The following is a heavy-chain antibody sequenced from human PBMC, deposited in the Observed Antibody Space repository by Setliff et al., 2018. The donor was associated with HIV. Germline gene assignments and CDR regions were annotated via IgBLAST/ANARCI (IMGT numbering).Heavy chain of an antibody. D-gene: IGHD6-19*01. CDR3: VRGPQWLVQKGRVYYFDY. J-gene: IGHJ4*02. V-gene: IGHV1-18*01. CDR2: ISAYNGNT. Sequence: ASVKVSCKASGGAFSSYALSWVRQAPGQGLEWMGWISAYNGNTNYAQKLQGRVTMTTDTSTSTAYMELRSLRSDDTAVYFCVRGPQWLVQKGRVYYFDYWGQGALVTVSS. CDR1: GGAFSSYA.